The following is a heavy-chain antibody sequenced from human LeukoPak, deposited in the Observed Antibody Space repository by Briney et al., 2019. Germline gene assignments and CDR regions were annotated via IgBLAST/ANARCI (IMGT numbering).Heavy chain of an antibody. D-gene: IGHD3-22*01. J-gene: IGHJ4*02. V-gene: IGHV3-30*02. Sequence: PGGSLRLSCAASGFTLSSYGMHWVRQAPGKGLEWVAFIRYDGSNKYYADSVKGRFTISRDNAKNSLYLQMNSLRAEDTAVYYCARVLAYDSSGYYFDYWGQGTLVTVSS. CDR3: ARVLAYDSSGYYFDY. CDR1: GFTLSSYG. CDR2: IRYDGSNK.